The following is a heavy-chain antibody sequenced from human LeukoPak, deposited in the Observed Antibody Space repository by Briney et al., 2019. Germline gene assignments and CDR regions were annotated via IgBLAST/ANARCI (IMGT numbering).Heavy chain of an antibody. CDR2: IKQDGSEK. Sequence: GGSLRLSCAASGFPFDDYGMSWVRQAPGKGLEWVANIKQDGSEKYYVDSVKGRFTISRDNAKNSLYLQMNSLRAEDTAVYYCARDVVGYYDSIYDYWGQGTLVTVSS. J-gene: IGHJ4*02. D-gene: IGHD3-22*01. CDR3: ARDVVGYYDSIYDY. CDR1: GFPFDDYG. V-gene: IGHV3-7*01.